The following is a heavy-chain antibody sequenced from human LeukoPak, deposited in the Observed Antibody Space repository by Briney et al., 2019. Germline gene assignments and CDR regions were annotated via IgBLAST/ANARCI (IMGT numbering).Heavy chain of an antibody. CDR2: IYYSGST. J-gene: IGHJ5*02. CDR1: GGSISSYY. D-gene: IGHD6-19*01. V-gene: IGHV4-59*01. CDR3: ARDSSGWYHWFDP. Sequence: SETLSLTCTVSGGSISSYYWSWIRQPPGKGLEWIGYIYYSGSTNYNPSLKSRVTISVDTSKNQFSLKLSSVTAADTAVYYCARDSSGWYHWFDPWGQGTLGTVSS.